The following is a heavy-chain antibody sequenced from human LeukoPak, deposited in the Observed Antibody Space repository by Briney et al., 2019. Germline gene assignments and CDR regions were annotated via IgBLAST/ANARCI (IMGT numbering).Heavy chain of an antibody. V-gene: IGHV4-30-4*07. D-gene: IGHD3-10*01. CDR1: GGSISSDGYS. Sequence: SETLSLTCAVSGGSISSDGYSWSWIRQPPGKGLEWIAYIYYSGSTNYNPSLKSRVTISVDTSKNQFSLKLSSVTAADTAVYYCARDWGYYGSGSYDYWGQGTLVTVSS. CDR2: IYYSGST. CDR3: ARDWGYYGSGSYDY. J-gene: IGHJ4*02.